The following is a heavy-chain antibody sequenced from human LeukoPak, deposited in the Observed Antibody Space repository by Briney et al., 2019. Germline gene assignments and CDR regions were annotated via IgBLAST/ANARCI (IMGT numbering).Heavy chain of an antibody. CDR2: IYYSGST. V-gene: IGHV4-59*01. J-gene: IGHJ4*02. CDR3: ARVPDPYYYDSSGYYLDY. Sequence: SETLSLTCTVSGGSISSYYRSWIRQPPGKGLEWIGYIYYSGSTNYNPSLKGRVTISVDTSKNQFSQKLSSVTAADTAVYYCARVPDPYYYDSSGYYLDYWGQGTLVTVSS. CDR1: GGSISSYY. D-gene: IGHD3-22*01.